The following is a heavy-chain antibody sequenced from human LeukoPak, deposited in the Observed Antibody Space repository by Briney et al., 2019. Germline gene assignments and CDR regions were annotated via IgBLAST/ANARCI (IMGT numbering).Heavy chain of an antibody. Sequence: GASVKVSCKASGYTFTSYGIGWVRQAPGQGLEWMGWISAYNGNTNYAQKLQGRVTMTTDTSTSTAYMELRSLRSDDTAVYYCARGIAVDGKPWYFDLWGRGTLVTVSS. CDR1: GYTFTSYG. V-gene: IGHV1-18*01. CDR3: ARGIAVDGKPWYFDL. CDR2: ISAYNGNT. D-gene: IGHD6-19*01. J-gene: IGHJ2*01.